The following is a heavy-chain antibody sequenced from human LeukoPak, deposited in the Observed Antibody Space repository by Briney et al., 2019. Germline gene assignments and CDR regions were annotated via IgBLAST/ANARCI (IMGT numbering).Heavy chain of an antibody. D-gene: IGHD5-24*01. Sequence: SETLSLTCTVSGGSITSSSHYWGWIRQPPGKGLEWIGTIYHSGSTFYNPSLKSRVTISVDTSSNQFSLKLSSVTAADTAVYYCARHVVVGHDYNWDDFWGQGTLVTVSS. CDR2: IYHSGST. CDR1: GGSITSSSHY. CDR3: ARHVVVGHDYNWDDF. J-gene: IGHJ4*02. V-gene: IGHV4-39*01.